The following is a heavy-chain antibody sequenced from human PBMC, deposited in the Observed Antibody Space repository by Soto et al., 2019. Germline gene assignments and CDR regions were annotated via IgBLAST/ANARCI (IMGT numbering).Heavy chain of an antibody. CDR2: VSIGGST. J-gene: IGHJ4*02. D-gene: IGHD2-15*01. V-gene: IGHV3-23*01. CDR3: AKRRGAGGHFDY. CDR1: GFTFSSYA. Sequence: DVQLLESGGGLVQPEGSLRLSCAASGFTFSSYAMGWVRQGPGKGLEWVAVVSIGGSTHYADSVRGRFTISRDNSKNTLSLQMNSLTAEYTAVYCCAKRRGAGGHFDYWGQGALVTVSS.